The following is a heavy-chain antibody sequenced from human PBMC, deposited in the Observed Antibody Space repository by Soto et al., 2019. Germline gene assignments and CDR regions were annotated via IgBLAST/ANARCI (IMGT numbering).Heavy chain of an antibody. J-gene: IGHJ5*02. CDR1: GGTFSSYA. V-gene: IGHV1-69*13. CDR2: IIPIFGTA. Sequence: SVKVSCKASGGTFSSYAISWVREGPGQGLEWMGGIIPIFGTANYAQKFQGRVTITADASTSTAYMELSSLRSEDTAVYYCARIDPLLNNWFDPWGQGTLVTVSS. CDR3: ARIDPLLNNWFDP.